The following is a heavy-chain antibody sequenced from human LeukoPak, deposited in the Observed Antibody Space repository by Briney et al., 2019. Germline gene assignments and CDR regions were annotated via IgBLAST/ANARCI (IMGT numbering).Heavy chain of an antibody. CDR2: ISSSSSYI. Sequence: PGGSLRLSCAASGFTFSSYSMNWVRQAPGKGLEWVSSISSSSSYIYYADSVKGRFTISRDNAKNSLYLQMNSLRAEDTAVYYCARVMEFDSSGWYGSYYYYYGMDVWGQGTTVTVSS. J-gene: IGHJ6*02. V-gene: IGHV3-21*01. CDR3: ARVMEFDSSGWYGSYYYYYGMDV. CDR1: GFTFSSYS. D-gene: IGHD6-19*01.